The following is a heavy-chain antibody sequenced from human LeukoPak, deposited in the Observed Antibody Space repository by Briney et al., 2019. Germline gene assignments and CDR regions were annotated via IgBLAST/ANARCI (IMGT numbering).Heavy chain of an antibody. CDR3: AKDQEGDYNFDY. CDR1: GLTFSSHW. V-gene: IGHV3-74*01. J-gene: IGHJ4*02. D-gene: IGHD4-17*01. Sequence: GSLRLSCAASGLTFSSHWMHWVRQAPGKGLVWVSRITNDGSSTTYANSVKGRFTISRDNSKNTLYLQMNSLRAEDTAVYYCAKDQEGDYNFDYWGQGTLVTVSS. CDR2: ITNDGSST.